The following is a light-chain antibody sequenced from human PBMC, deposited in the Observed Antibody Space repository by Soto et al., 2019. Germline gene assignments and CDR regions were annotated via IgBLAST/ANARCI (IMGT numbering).Light chain of an antibody. Sequence: QSVLTQPASVSGSPGQSITISCTGTSSDVRGYKYVSWYQQHPGKAPKLMIYDVTNRPSGVSNRFSGSKSGNTASLTISGLQAEDEADYYCSSYTSSSTLAFGGGTKVTVL. V-gene: IGLV2-14*01. CDR2: DVT. CDR3: SSYTSSSTLA. CDR1: SSDVRGYKY. J-gene: IGLJ2*01.